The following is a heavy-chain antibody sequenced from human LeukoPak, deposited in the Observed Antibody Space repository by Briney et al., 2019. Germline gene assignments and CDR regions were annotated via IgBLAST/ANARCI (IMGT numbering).Heavy chain of an antibody. CDR2: MNPNSGNT. J-gene: IGHJ3*02. V-gene: IGHV1-8*03. CDR1: GYTFTTYD. Sequence: ASVKVSCKASGYTFTTYDINWVRQASGQGLEWMGWMNPNSGNTGYAQKFQGRITITRDTSISTAYMELSSLTSEDTAVYYCARGTQYAFDIWGQGTMVTVSS. CDR3: ARGTQYAFDI.